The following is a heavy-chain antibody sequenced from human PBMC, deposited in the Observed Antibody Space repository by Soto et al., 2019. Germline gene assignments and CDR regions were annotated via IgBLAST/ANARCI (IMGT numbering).Heavy chain of an antibody. CDR1: GGSISSSSYY. Sequence: SETLSLTCTVSGGSISSSSYYWGWIRQPPGKGLEWIGSIYYSGSTYYNPSLKSRVTISVDTSKNQFSLKLRSVTAADTAVYYCARIKVDSIVVVVAATPSHAWFDPWGQGTLVTVSS. D-gene: IGHD2-15*01. J-gene: IGHJ5*02. V-gene: IGHV4-39*01. CDR2: IYYSGST. CDR3: ARIKVDSIVVVVAATPSHAWFDP.